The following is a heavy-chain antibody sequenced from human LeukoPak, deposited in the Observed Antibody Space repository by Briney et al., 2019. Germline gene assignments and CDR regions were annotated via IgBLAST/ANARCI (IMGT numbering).Heavy chain of an antibody. CDR1: GFSFSTYW. D-gene: IGHD3/OR15-3a*01. Sequence: GGSLTLSCAASGFSFSTYWMSWLRQAPGKGLEWVANIKQDGSQKYYVDSVKGRFTISRDNAKNSLFLQMNSLRADDTAFYYCAKLLRDVTIYDFWGPGALVTVSS. V-gene: IGHV3-7*01. J-gene: IGHJ1*01. CDR3: AKLLRDVTIYDF. CDR2: IKQDGSQK.